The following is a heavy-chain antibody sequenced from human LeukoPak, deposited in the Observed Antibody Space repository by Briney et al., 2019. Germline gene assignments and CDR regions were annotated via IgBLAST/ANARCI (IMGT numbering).Heavy chain of an antibody. J-gene: IGHJ4*02. Sequence: PSETLSLTCTVSGGSISSSSYYWGWMRQPPGKGLEWIGSIHYSGTTYSNPSLKSRVTISVDTSKNQFSLKLSSVTAADTAVYYCARPGEGSGYSSSRIDYWGQGTLVTVSS. CDR1: GGSISSSSYY. D-gene: IGHD6-13*01. CDR2: IHYSGTT. V-gene: IGHV4-39*01. CDR3: ARPGEGSGYSSSRIDY.